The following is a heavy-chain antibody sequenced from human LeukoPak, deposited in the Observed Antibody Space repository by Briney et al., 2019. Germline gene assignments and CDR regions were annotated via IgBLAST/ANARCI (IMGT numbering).Heavy chain of an antibody. CDR1: GYTFISYG. Sequence: ASVKVSFKASGYTFISYGISGVRQAPGQGLEWVGWISGYNCKINYAQKLQGRVTMTIDTSTSTAYMELRSLRSDDTAVYYCARGLGVVTAQSEQPKPRYFDLWGRGTQVTVSS. CDR2: ISGYNCKI. D-gene: IGHD2-21*02. J-gene: IGHJ2*01. CDR3: ARGLGVVTAQSEQPKPRYFDL. V-gene: IGHV1-18*01.